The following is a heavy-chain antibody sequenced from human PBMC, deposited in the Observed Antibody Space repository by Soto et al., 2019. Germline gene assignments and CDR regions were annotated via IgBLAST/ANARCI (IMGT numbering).Heavy chain of an antibody. CDR3: ARAKGLVTVTTSWFDP. V-gene: IGHV4-30-4*01. Sequence: QVQLQESGPGLVKPSQTLSLTCTVSGGSINSGDYYWSWIRQPPGKVLEWIGYIYYSGSTYYNPSLKSRVSISEDTSKNQISLKLSSVTAADTAVYYCARAKGLVTVTTSWFDPWGQGTLVTVSS. D-gene: IGHD4-17*01. J-gene: IGHJ5*02. CDR2: IYYSGST. CDR1: GGSINSGDYY.